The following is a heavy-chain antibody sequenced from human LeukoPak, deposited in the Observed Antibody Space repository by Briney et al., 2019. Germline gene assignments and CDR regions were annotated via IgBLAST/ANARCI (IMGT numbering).Heavy chain of an antibody. CDR2: ISSSSSYI. Sequence: TGGSLRLSCAASGFTFSSYSMNWVRQAPGKGLEWVSSISSSSSYIYYADSVKGRFTISRDNAKNSLYLQMNSLRAEDTAVYYCARDPGSGYSYGDYYFDYWGQGTLVTVSS. J-gene: IGHJ4*02. CDR1: GFTFSSYS. V-gene: IGHV3-21*01. CDR3: ARDPGSGYSYGDYYFDY. D-gene: IGHD5-18*01.